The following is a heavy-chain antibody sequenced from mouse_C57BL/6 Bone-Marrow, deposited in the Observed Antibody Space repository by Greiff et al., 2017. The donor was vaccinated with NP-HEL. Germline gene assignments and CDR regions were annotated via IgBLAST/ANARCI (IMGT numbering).Heavy chain of an antibody. CDR1: GYSITSGYD. CDR3: AREGNYDYDEAWFAY. CDR2: ISYSGST. V-gene: IGHV3-1*01. D-gene: IGHD2-4*01. Sequence: VQLQESGPGMVKPSQSLSLTCTVTGYSITSGYDWHWIRHFPGNKLEWMGYISYSGSTNYNPSLKSRISITHDTSKNHFFLKLNSVTTEDTATYYCAREGNYDYDEAWFAYWGQGTLVTVSA. J-gene: IGHJ3*01.